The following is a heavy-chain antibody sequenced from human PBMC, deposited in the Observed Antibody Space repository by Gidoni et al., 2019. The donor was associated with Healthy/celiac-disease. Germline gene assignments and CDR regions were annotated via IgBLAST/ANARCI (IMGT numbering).Heavy chain of an antibody. J-gene: IGHJ3*02. V-gene: IGHV4-4*07. Sequence: QVQLQESGPGLVKPSETLSLTCTVSGGSISSYYWSWIRQPAGKGLEWIGRIYTSGSTNYNPSIKSRVTMSVDTSKNQFSLKLSSVTAADTAVYYCARDERVTMVRGVIAAFDIWGQGTMVTVSS. CDR3: ARDERVTMVRGVIAAFDI. CDR1: GGSISSYY. D-gene: IGHD3-10*01. CDR2: IYTSGST.